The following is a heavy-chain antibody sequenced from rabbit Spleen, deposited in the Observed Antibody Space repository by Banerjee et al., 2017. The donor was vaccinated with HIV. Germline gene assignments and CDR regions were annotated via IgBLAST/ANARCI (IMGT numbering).Heavy chain of an antibody. CDR1: GVSLNDKDV. J-gene: IGHJ3*01. CDR3: ARDGAGGSYFAL. D-gene: IGHD8-1*01. CDR2: INIVTGKS. Sequence: EQLEESGGGLVKPEGSLTLTCKASGVSLNDKDVMCWVRQAPGKGLEWIACINIVTGKSVYASWALGRFIMSRTSSTTVTLQMTSLTVADTATYFCARDGAGGSYFALWGQGTLVTVS. V-gene: IGHV1S45*01.